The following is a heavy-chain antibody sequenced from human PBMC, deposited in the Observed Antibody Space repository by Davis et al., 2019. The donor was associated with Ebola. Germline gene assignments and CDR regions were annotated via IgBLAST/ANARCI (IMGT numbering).Heavy chain of an antibody. CDR2: ISYDGSNK. CDR1: GFTFSSYG. V-gene: IGHV3-30*03. CDR3: ARVRHYGMDV. J-gene: IGHJ6*02. Sequence: GESLKISCAASGFTFSSYGMHWVRQAPGKGLEWVAVISYDGSNKYYADSVKGRFTISRDSAKNSLYLQMNSLRAEDTAVYYCARVRHYGMDVWGQGTLVTVSS.